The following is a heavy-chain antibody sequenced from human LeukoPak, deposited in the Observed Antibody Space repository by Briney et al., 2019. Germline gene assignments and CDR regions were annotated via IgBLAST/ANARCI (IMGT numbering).Heavy chain of an antibody. J-gene: IGHJ5*02. CDR1: RYTFTSYY. D-gene: IGHD4-11*01. Sequence: ASVKVSCKASRYTFTSYYMHWVRQAPGQGLEWMGIINPSGGSTNYAQKFQGRVTMTRDMSTSTVHMELSSLRSEDTGVYYCARGRSSGVTTVTSHLGLDPWGQGTLVTVSS. CDR3: ARGRSSGVTTVTSHLGLDP. CDR2: INPSGGST. V-gene: IGHV1-46*01.